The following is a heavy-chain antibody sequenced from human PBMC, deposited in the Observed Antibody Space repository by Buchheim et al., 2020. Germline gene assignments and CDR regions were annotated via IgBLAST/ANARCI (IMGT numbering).Heavy chain of an antibody. J-gene: IGHJ4*02. V-gene: IGHV5-10-1*03. Sequence: EVQLVQSGAGVKKPGESLRISCKGSGYSFTSYWISWVRQMPGKGLEWMGRIDPSDSYTNYSPSFQGHVTISADKSISTAYPQWSSLKASDTAMYYCARMPYPTTVTYGYYFDYWGQGTL. CDR2: IDPSDSYT. CDR1: GYSFTSYW. CDR3: ARMPYPTTVTYGYYFDY. D-gene: IGHD4-17*01.